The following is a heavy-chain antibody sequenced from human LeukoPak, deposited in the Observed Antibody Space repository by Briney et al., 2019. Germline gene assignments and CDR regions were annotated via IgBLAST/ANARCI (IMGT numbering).Heavy chain of an antibody. J-gene: IGHJ4*02. CDR3: AKGHLVPAAILNY. CDR1: GFTFSSYG. Sequence: GGSLRLSCAASGFTFSSYGMHWVRQAPGKGLEWVAFIRYDGSNKYYADSVKGRFTISRDNSKNTLYLQMNSLRAEDTAVYYCAKGHLVPAAILNYWGQGTLVTVSS. CDR2: IRYDGSNK. D-gene: IGHD2-2*02. V-gene: IGHV3-30*02.